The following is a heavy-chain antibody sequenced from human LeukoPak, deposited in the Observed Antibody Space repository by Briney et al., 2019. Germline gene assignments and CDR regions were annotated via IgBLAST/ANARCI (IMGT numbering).Heavy chain of an antibody. CDR2: ISSSSSYI. V-gene: IGHV3-21*01. CDR3: ARVEGGGFHYYYYYYMDV. J-gene: IGHJ6*03. D-gene: IGHD1-26*01. CDR1: GFTFSSYS. Sequence: PGGSLRLPCAASGFTFSSYSMNWVRQAPGKGLEWVSSISSSSSYIYYADSVKGRFTISRDNAKNSLYLQMNSLRAEDTAVYYCARVEGGGFHYYYYYYMDVWGKGTTVTVSS.